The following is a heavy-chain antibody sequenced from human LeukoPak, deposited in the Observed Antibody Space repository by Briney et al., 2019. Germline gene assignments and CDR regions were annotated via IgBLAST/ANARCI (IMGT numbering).Heavy chain of an antibody. CDR2: IYYSGDT. J-gene: IGHJ4*02. CDR3: ARDYAYCTGASCYSSYYFDS. CDR1: AGSISNYY. Sequence: SETLSLTCTVSAGSISNYYWSWIRQPPGKGLEWIGYIYYSGDTNYNPSLESRVTMSIDTSKNQFSLRLSSVTAADTAMYYCARDYAYCTGASCYSSYYFDSWGQGTLVTVSS. D-gene: IGHD2-15*01. V-gene: IGHV4-59*01.